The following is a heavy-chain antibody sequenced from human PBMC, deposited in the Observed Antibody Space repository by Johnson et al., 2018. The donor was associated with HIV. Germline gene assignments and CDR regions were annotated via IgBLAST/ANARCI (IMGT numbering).Heavy chain of an antibody. CDR1: GFTFSDHY. D-gene: IGHD3-3*01. J-gene: IGHJ3*02. V-gene: IGHV3-11*01. CDR3: AKGGPLFVDAFDI. Sequence: VQLVESGGGLVKPGGSLRLSCAGSGFTFSDHYMSWVRQAPGKGLEWVSFISSSGSTIYYSDYVKGRFAISRDNAKNSLYLQMNSLRAEDTALYYCAKGGPLFVDAFDIWGLGTMVTVSS. CDR2: ISSSGSTI.